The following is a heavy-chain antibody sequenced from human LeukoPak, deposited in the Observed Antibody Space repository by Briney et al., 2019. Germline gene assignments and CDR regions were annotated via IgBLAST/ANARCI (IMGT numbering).Heavy chain of an antibody. V-gene: IGHV4-34*01. J-gene: IGHJ5*02. CDR2: INHSGST. CDR1: GGSFSGYY. CDR3: SRGVMNGDYSWFDP. D-gene: IGHD4-17*01. Sequence: SETLSLTCAVYGGSFSGYYRSWIRQPPGKGLEWIGEINHSGSTNYNPSLKSRVTISVDTSKNQFSLKLSSVTAADTAVYYCSRGVMNGDYSWFDPWGQGTLVIVSS.